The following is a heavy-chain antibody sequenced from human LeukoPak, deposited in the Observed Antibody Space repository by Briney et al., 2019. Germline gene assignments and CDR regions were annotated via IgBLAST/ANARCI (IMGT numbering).Heavy chain of an antibody. V-gene: IGHV3-30*03. CDR3: ARDSGDSSGYYDAFDI. D-gene: IGHD3-22*01. CDR2: ISFDGSNK. Sequence: GGSLRLSCAVSGVTFSDYSMHWVRQAPGKGLEWVAVISFDGSNKYYADSVKGRFTISRDNSKNTLYLQMSSLRAEDTAVYYCARDSGDSSGYYDAFDIWGQGTMVTVSS. CDR1: GVTFSDYS. J-gene: IGHJ3*02.